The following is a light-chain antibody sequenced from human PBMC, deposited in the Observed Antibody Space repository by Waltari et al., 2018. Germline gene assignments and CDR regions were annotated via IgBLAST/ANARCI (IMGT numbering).Light chain of an antibody. V-gene: IGLV3-1*01. CDR2: QDN. J-gene: IGLJ1*01. Sequence: WYQQKPGQSPVLVLYQDNVRPSGIPERFSGSNSGNTVTLTISGTQAMDEADYYCLVWDSSIGVFGSGTKITVL. CDR3: LVWDSSIGV.